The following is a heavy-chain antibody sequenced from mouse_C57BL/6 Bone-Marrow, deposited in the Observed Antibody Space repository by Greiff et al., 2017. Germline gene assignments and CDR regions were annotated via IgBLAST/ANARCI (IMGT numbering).Heavy chain of an antibody. D-gene: IGHD2-5*01. CDR3: ARGNYSNYGAY. CDR1: GYAFSSSW. CDR2: IYPGDGDT. Sequence: VKLQESGPELVKPGASVKISCKASGYAFSSSWMNWVKQRPGKGLEWIGRIYPGDGDTNYNGKFKGKATLTADKSSSTAYMQLSSLTSEDSAVYFCARGNYSNYGAYWGQGTLVTVAA. V-gene: IGHV1-82*01. J-gene: IGHJ3*01.